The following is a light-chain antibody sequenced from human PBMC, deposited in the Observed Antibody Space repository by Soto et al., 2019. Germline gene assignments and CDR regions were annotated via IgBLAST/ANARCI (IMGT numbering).Light chain of an antibody. CDR1: SSDVGGYNY. CDR2: DVN. CDR3: ISYAGSNNPA. J-gene: IGLJ2*01. V-gene: IGLV2-8*01. Sequence: QSALTQPPSASGSPGQSVAISCSGTSSDVGGYNYVSWYQQHPGKAPKLMIYDVNKRPSGVPDRFSGSNSGNTASLTVSGLQAEDEADYYCISYAGSNNPAFGGGTKLTVL.